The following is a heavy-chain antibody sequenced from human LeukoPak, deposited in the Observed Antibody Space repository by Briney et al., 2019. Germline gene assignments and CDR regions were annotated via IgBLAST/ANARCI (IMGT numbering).Heavy chain of an antibody. D-gene: IGHD3-10*01. CDR2: INHSGST. Sequence: SETLSLTCAVYGGSFSGYYWSWIRQPPGKGLEWIGEINHSGSTNYNPSLKSQVTISVDTSKNQFSLKLSSVTAADTAVYYCARVPPPGYFDYWGQGTLVTVSS. V-gene: IGHV4-34*01. CDR3: ARVPPPGYFDY. CDR1: GGSFSGYY. J-gene: IGHJ4*02.